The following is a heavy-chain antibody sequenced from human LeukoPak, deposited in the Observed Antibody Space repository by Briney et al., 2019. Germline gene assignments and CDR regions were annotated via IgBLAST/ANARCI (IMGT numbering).Heavy chain of an antibody. CDR2: MKPNRGNT. D-gene: IGHD3-3*01. J-gene: IGHJ5*02. V-gene: IGHV1-8*01. Sequence: GASVKVSCKASGYTFTSYDINWGRQAPGHGLEWMGWMKPNRGNTGDAQKFQGRVTMPRNTSISKAYMELSSLRSEDTAVYYCARGFLITIFGVVFIQKPYNWFDPWGQGTLVTVSS. CDR3: ARGFLITIFGVVFIQKPYNWFDP. CDR1: GYTFTSYD.